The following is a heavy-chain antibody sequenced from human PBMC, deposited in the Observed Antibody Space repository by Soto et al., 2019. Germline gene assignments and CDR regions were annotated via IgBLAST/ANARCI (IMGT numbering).Heavy chain of an antibody. Sequence: QVQLQQWGAGLLKPSETLSLTCAVYGGSFSGYYWTWIRQPPGTGLEWIGEINHSGSTNYNPSLKXRVTISVATSKNQFSLKLTSVTAADTAVYYCARDKITGLFDYWGQGTLVTVSS. CDR2: INHSGST. V-gene: IGHV4-34*01. CDR1: GGSFSGYY. D-gene: IGHD2-8*02. J-gene: IGHJ4*02. CDR3: ARDKITGLFDY.